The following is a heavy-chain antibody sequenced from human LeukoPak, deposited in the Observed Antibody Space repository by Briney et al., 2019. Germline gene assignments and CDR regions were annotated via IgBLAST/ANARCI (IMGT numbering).Heavy chain of an antibody. V-gene: IGHV3-23*01. CDR1: GFTLRSYG. J-gene: IGHJ4*02. D-gene: IGHD4-23*01. Sequence: PGGSLRLSCAASGFTLRSYGMSWVRQAPGKGLEWVSAISGSGGSTYYADSVKGRFTISRDNSKNTLYLQMNSLRAEDTAVYYCAKDAHYGGNSFFDYWGQGTLVTVSS. CDR3: AKDAHYGGNSFFDY. CDR2: ISGSGGST.